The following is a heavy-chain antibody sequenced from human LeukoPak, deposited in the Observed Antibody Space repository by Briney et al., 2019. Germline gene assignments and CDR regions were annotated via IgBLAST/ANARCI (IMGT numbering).Heavy chain of an antibody. D-gene: IGHD2/OR15-2a*01. CDR1: GFTFRNAW. V-gene: IGHV3-23*01. CDR3: AKARTIVLFYYGMDV. Sequence: GGSLRLSCAASGFTFRNAWMSWVRQAPGKGLEWVSAISGSGGSTYYADSVKGRFTISRDNSKNTLYLQRNSLRAEDTAVYYCAKARTIVLFYYGMDVWGQGTTVTVSS. J-gene: IGHJ6*02. CDR2: ISGSGGST.